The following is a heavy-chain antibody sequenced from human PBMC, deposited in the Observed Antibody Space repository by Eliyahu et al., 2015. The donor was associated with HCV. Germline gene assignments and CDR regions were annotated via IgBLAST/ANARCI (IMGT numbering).Heavy chain of an antibody. J-gene: IGHJ3*02. CDR1: GYRFTTYX. D-gene: IGHD2-15*01. CDR3: ARRHCRGDTCATPDVVFDI. CDR2: IYPGDSDT. Sequence: EVQLVQSGAEVKEPGESLKISCKGSGYRFTTYXIGWVRQMPEKGLEWMGMIYPGDSDTTYSPSFQGQVTISADKSISTAYLHWSSLRASDTAIYYCARRHCRGDTCATPDVVFDIWGQGTVVTVSS. V-gene: IGHV5-51*01.